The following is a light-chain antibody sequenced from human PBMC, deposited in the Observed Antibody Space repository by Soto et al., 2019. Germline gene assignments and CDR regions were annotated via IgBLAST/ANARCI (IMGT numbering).Light chain of an antibody. Sequence: EIVLTQSPVTLSLSPGERATLSCRASQSVSSYLAWYQQKPGQAPRPLIYAASNRAPGIPDRFRGSGSGTDFSLTISRLEPEDFAVYYCQQYAGSPWTFGQGTKVDI. CDR1: QSVSSY. V-gene: IGKV3-20*01. CDR3: QQYAGSPWT. J-gene: IGKJ1*01. CDR2: AAS.